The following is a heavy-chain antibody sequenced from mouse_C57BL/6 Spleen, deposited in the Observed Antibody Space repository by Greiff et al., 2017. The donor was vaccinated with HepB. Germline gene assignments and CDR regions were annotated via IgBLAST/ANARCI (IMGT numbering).Heavy chain of an antibody. V-gene: IGHV5-16*01. CDR1: GFTFSDYY. J-gene: IGHJ2*01. CDR2: INYDGSST. D-gene: IGHD2-3*01. CDR3: ARALYDGYYESFDY. Sequence: EVQRVESEGGLVQPGSSMKLSCTASGFTFSDYYMAWVRQVPEKGLEWVANINYDGSSTYYLDSLKSRFIISRDNAKNILYLQMSSLKSEDTATYYCARALYDGYYESFDYWGQGTTLTVSS.